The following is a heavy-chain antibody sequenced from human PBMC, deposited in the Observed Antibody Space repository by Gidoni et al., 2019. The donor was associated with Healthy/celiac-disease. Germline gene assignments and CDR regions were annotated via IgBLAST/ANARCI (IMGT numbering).Heavy chain of an antibody. J-gene: IGHJ4*02. CDR2: IYYSGST. D-gene: IGHD3-22*01. CDR3: ATTDSSGYYPDY. Sequence: QVQLQESGPGLVKPSETLSLTCTVSGGSISSYYWSWIRQPPGKGLEWIGYIYYSGSTNYNPSLKSRVTISVDTSKNQFSLKLSSVTAADTAVYYCATTDSSGYYPDYWGQGTLVTVSS. V-gene: IGHV4-59*08. CDR1: GGSISSYY.